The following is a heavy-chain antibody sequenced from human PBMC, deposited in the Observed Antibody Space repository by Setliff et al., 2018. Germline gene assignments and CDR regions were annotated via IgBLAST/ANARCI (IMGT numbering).Heavy chain of an antibody. CDR1: TDSISGHH. Sequence: PSETLSLTCDVSTDSISGHHWSWIRQPPGKGLEWVGYVSHTGTTNYNPPLKGRATLSIDASKRQFSLKLTSVTAADTAVYYCARMSGFLHMDVWGKGTTVTVSS. V-gene: IGHV4-59*08. CDR2: VSHTGTT. D-gene: IGHD3-3*01. J-gene: IGHJ6*03. CDR3: ARMSGFLHMDV.